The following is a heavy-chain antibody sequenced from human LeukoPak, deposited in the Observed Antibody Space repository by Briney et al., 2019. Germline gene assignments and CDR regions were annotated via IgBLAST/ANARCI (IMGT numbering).Heavy chain of an antibody. CDR2: LNIDGGTT. V-gene: IGHV3-74*01. CDR3: ARDRGGDAFDI. Sequence: GGSLRLSCAASGFTFSNYWMLWVRQPPGKGLVWVSRLNIDGGTTIYADSVKGRFTISRDNANNALYLQMNSVRAEETAEYYCARDRGGDAFDIWGQGTMVTVYS. CDR1: GFTFSNYW. J-gene: IGHJ3*02.